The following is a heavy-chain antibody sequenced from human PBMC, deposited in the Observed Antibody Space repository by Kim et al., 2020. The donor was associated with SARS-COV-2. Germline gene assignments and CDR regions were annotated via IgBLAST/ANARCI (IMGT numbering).Heavy chain of an antibody. J-gene: IGHJ3*02. D-gene: IGHD6-13*01. V-gene: IGHV3-21*01. Sequence: GGSLRLSCAASGFTFSSYSMNWVRQAPGKGLEWVSSISSSSSYIYYADSVKGRFTISRDNAKNSLYLQMNSLRAEDTAVYYCARDPRRQQLVQDDAFDIWGQGTMVTVSS. CDR1: GFTFSSYS. CDR2: ISSSSSYI. CDR3: ARDPRRQQLVQDDAFDI.